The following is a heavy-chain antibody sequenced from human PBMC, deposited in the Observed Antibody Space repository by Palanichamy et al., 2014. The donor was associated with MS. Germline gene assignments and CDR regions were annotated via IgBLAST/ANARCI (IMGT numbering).Heavy chain of an antibody. CDR2: IWFDGSHK. D-gene: IGHD3-22*01. V-gene: IGHV3-33*01. Sequence: QVQLVESGGGVVQPGRSLRLSCAASAFTFSSSAMHWLRQAPGKGLEWVAVIWFDGSHKYYTDNSKNTLFLQMSSLRAEDTAVYYCARDGDSSGYPDYYFDYWGQGTLVTVSS. CDR1: AFTFSSSA. J-gene: IGHJ4*02. CDR3: ARDGDSSGYPDYYFDY.